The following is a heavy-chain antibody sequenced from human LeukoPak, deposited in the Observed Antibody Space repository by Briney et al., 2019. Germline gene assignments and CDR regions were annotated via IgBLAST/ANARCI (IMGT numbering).Heavy chain of an antibody. D-gene: IGHD3-10*01. Sequence: GGSLRLSCAASGFTFSSYGMHWVRQAPGKGLEWVAVISYEGSNKYYVDSVKGRFTISRDNSKNTLYLQMNSLRAEDTAVYYCAKDDRRMVRGVILFDYWGQGTLVTVSS. J-gene: IGHJ4*02. V-gene: IGHV3-30*18. CDR2: ISYEGSNK. CDR1: GFTFSSYG. CDR3: AKDDRRMVRGVILFDY.